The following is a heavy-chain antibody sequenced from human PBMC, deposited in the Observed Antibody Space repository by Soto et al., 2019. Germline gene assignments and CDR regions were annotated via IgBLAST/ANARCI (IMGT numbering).Heavy chain of an antibody. D-gene: IGHD3-16*01. CDR3: ARSPLGYDYVRQTWREVGDSFDI. Sequence: SEPLSLTCAIYGASLGVFHWTWLRQAPGKGLEWIGELIHGGSTNYNPSLKGRVSFSLDTSKNQFSLHLMSVTAADTAVYYCARSPLGYDYVRQTWREVGDSFDIWGRGTLVTV. V-gene: IGHV4-34*12. CDR2: LIHGGST. J-gene: IGHJ3*02. CDR1: GASLGVFH.